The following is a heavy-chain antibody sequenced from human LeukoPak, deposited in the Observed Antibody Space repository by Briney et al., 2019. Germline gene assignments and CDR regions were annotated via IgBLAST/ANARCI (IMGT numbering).Heavy chain of an antibody. D-gene: IGHD6-19*01. Sequence: SETLSLTCSVPGGSISSSNYYWGWIRQPPGKGLEWIGSIYYSGSTYYNPSLKSRVTISVDTSKNQFSLKLRSVTAADTAVYYCARPRTRLAWFDPWGQGTLVTVSS. J-gene: IGHJ5*02. CDR1: GGSISSSNYY. CDR3: ARPRTRLAWFDP. CDR2: IYYSGST. V-gene: IGHV4-39*01.